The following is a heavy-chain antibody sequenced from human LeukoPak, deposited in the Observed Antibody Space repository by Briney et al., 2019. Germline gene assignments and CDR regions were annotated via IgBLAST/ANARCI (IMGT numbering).Heavy chain of an antibody. J-gene: IGHJ4*02. CDR2: ISAYNGNT. Sequence: GASMKVSCKASGYTFTSYGISWVRQAPGQGLEWMGWISAYNGNTNYAQKLQGRVTMTTDTSTSTAYMELRSLRSDDTAVYYCARDLGVDIVVVVAATPYVVDYWGQGTLVTVSS. V-gene: IGHV1-18*01. CDR3: ARDLGVDIVVVVAATPYVVDY. D-gene: IGHD2-15*01. CDR1: GYTFTSYG.